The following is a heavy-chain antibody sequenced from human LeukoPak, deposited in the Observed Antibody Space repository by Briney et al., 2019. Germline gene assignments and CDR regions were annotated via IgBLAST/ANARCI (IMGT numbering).Heavy chain of an antibody. CDR2: ISGSGGST. D-gene: IGHD1-26*01. CDR1: GFTFSSYA. Sequence: GGSLRLSWAASGFTFSSYAMSWVRQAPGKGLECVSVISGSGGSTYYADSVKGRFTISRDNSKNTLYLQMNSLSAEDAALYYCAKERGRYYHYFDYWGQGTLLTVSS. J-gene: IGHJ4*02. V-gene: IGHV3-23*01. CDR3: AKERGRYYHYFDY.